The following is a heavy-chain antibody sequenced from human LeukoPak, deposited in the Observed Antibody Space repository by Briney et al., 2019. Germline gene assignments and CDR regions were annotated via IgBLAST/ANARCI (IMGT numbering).Heavy chain of an antibody. Sequence: GGSLRLSCEASGFSVSAYWMSWVRQAPGKGLEWVANIKEDGSEEYYVDSVKGRFTISRDNAKNSLYLQMNSLRAEDTAVFFCARCVFGLNTRNWFFDLRGRGTLVTVSS. CDR3: ARCVFGLNTRNWFFDL. CDR1: GFSVSAYW. V-gene: IGHV3-7*05. CDR2: IKEDGSEE. J-gene: IGHJ2*01. D-gene: IGHD5/OR15-5a*01.